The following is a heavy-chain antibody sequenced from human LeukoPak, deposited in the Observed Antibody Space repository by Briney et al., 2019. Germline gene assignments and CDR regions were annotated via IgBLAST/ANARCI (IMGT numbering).Heavy chain of an antibody. CDR3: AREDDSSSWFSAFDY. Sequence: GGSLRLSCAASGFTFSSYEMNWVRQAPGKGLEWVSYISSSGSTIYYADSVKGRFTISRDNAKNSLYLQMNSLRAEDTAVYYCAREDDSSSWFSAFDYWGQGTLVTVSS. V-gene: IGHV3-48*03. J-gene: IGHJ4*02. CDR2: ISSSGSTI. D-gene: IGHD6-13*01. CDR1: GFTFSSYE.